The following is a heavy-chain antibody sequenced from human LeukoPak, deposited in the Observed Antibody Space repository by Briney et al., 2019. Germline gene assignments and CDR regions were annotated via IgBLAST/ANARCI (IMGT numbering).Heavy chain of an antibody. D-gene: IGHD1-26*01. Sequence: GGSLRLSCAASGFSLSAYWMTWVRQAPGKGLEWVAVISYDGSNKYYADSVKGRFTISRDNSKNTLHLQMNSLRPEDTAVYYCAKDPKWERPLWGQGTLVTVSS. J-gene: IGHJ4*02. CDR1: GFSLSAYW. CDR3: AKDPKWERPL. V-gene: IGHV3-30*18. CDR2: ISYDGSNK.